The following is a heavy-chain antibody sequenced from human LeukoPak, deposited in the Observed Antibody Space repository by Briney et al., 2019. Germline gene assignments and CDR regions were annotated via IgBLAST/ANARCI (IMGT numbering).Heavy chain of an antibody. Sequence: GGSLRLSCAASGFTFSSYAMHWVRQAPGKGLEWVAVISYDGSNKYYADSVKGRFTTSRDNSKNTLYLQMNSLRAEDTAVYYCARGSSSWYYYYYGMDVWGQGTTVTVSS. J-gene: IGHJ6*02. D-gene: IGHD6-13*01. CDR1: GFTFSSYA. V-gene: IGHV3-30-3*01. CDR3: ARGSSSWYYYYYGMDV. CDR2: ISYDGSNK.